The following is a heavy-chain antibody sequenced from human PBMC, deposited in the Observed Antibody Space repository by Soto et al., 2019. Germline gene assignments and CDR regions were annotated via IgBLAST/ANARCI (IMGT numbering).Heavy chain of an antibody. Sequence: EVQLLESGGSLVQPGGSLRLSCAASAFTFSNYAMAWVRQAPGKGLEWVSSIAGSGGDISYADSVKGRFTISRDNSKNTLYLQMDSLRAKDTAIYYCAKKYRGTYPFDYWGQGTLVTVSS. CDR3: AKKYRGTYPFDY. CDR1: AFTFSNYA. CDR2: IAGSGGDI. J-gene: IGHJ4*02. V-gene: IGHV3-23*01. D-gene: IGHD1-26*01.